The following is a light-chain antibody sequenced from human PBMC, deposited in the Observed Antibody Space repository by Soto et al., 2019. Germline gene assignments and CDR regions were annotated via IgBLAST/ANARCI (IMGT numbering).Light chain of an antibody. CDR3: QTWGTGVV. CDR2: LNSDGNH. Sequence: QSVLTQSPSASASLGASVKLTCTLSSGHSSYAIAWHQQQPEKGPRYLMKLNSDGNHSKGDGIPDRVSGSSSGAERYLTISSLQSEDEADYYCQTWGTGVVFGGGTKLTVL. V-gene: IGLV4-69*01. CDR1: SGHSSYA. J-gene: IGLJ2*01.